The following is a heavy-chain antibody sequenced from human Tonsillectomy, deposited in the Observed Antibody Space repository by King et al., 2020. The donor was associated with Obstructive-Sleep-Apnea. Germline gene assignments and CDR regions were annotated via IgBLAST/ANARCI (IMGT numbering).Heavy chain of an antibody. V-gene: IGHV3-21*01. CDR2: ISSSSSDI. D-gene: IGHD3-22*01. J-gene: IGHJ4*02. CDR1: GFSFSYYN. Sequence: VQLVQSGGGLVKPGGSLRVSCAASGFSFSYYNMNWVRQPPGKGLEWVSSISSSSSDIHYADSVKGRFTISRDNAKNSLYLHMNSLRAEDTAVYYCARDVAGDYYDNRGCHYYFDYRGQGTLVTVSP. CDR3: ARDVAGDYYDNRGCHYYFDY.